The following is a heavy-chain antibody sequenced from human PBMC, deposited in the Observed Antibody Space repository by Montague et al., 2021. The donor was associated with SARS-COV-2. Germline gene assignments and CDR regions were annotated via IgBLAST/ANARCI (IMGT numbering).Heavy chain of an antibody. CDR2: IDWDDDK. D-gene: IGHD1-26*01. V-gene: IGHV2-70*01. CDR3: ARIWGATRGDAFDI. J-gene: IGHJ3*02. CDR1: GFSLSTSGMC. Sequence: VKPTQTLTLTCTFSGFSLSTSGMCVSWIRQPPGKALEWLALIDWDDDKYYSASLKTRLTISKDTSKNQVVLTMTNMDPVDTATYYCARIWGATRGDAFDIWGQGTMVTVSS.